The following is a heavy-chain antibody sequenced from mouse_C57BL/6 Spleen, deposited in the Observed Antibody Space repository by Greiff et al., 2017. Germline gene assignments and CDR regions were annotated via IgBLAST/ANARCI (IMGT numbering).Heavy chain of an antibody. D-gene: IGHD2-1*01. CDR1: GYTFTSYW. Sequence: VQLQQSGAELVKPGASVKLSCKASGYTFTSYWMHWVKQRPGQGLEWIGMIHPNSGSTNYNEKFKSKATLTVDKSSSTAYMQLSSLTSEDSAVYYCARKYYGNYYAMDYWGQGTSVTVSS. CDR3: ARKYYGNYYAMDY. V-gene: IGHV1-64*01. J-gene: IGHJ4*01. CDR2: IHPNSGST.